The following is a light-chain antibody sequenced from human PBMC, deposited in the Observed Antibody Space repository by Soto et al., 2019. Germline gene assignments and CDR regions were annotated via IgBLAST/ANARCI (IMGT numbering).Light chain of an antibody. CDR3: SSYTGSSTYVV. CDR1: SSDVGGYNY. J-gene: IGLJ2*01. CDR2: DVS. V-gene: IGLV2-14*01. Sequence: QSALTQPASVSGSPGQSITISCTGTSSDVGGYNYVSWYQQHPGKAPKLMIYDVSNRPSGVSNRFSGSKSANTPSLTISGLQAEDEADYYCSSYTGSSTYVVFGGGTKLTVL.